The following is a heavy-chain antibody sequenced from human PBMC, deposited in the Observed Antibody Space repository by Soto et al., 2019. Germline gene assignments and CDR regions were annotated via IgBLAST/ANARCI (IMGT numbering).Heavy chain of an antibody. CDR1: GYSNSTSGVG. CDR3: AHSLIGYYYDSSGSNWFDP. J-gene: IGHJ5*02. D-gene: IGHD3-22*01. CDR2: IYWDDDK. Sequence: TRTCTSPGYSNSTSGVGVGWIRQPPGKALEWLALIYWDDDKRYSPSLKSRLTITKDTSKNQVVLTMTNMDPVDTATYYCAHSLIGYYYDSSGSNWFDPWGQGTLVTVSS. V-gene: IGHV2-5*02.